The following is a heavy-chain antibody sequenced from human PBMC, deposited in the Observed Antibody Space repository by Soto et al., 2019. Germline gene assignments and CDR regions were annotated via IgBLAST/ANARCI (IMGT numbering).Heavy chain of an antibody. J-gene: IGHJ4*02. CDR2: LNSDGSDT. Sequence: EVQLVESGGGLVQPGGSLRLSCAASGFTFSSYWMHWVRQAPGKGLLWVSRLNSDGSDTSYADSVKGRFTISRDNAKNTLYLQMNSLRAEDTAVYYCERDGHDSVDLAYWGQGTLVTVCS. CDR3: ERDGHDSVDLAY. CDR1: GFTFSSYW. V-gene: IGHV3-74*01. D-gene: IGHD3-3*01.